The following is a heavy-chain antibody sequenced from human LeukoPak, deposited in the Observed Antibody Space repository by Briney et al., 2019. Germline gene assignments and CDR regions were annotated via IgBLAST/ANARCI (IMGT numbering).Heavy chain of an antibody. CDR1: GFTFSSYG. CDR3: ARERLRQSYYYYMDV. D-gene: IGHD3-16*01. J-gene: IGHJ6*03. Sequence: PGGSLRLSCAASGFTFSSYGMHWVRQAPGKGLEWVAVISYDGSNKYYADSVKGRFTISRDNSKNTLYLQMNSLRAEDTAVYYCARERLRQSYYYYMDVWGKGTTVTVSS. CDR2: ISYDGSNK. V-gene: IGHV3-30*03.